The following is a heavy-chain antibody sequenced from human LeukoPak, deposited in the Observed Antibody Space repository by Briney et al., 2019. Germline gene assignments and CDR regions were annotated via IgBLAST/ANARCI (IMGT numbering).Heavy chain of an antibody. V-gene: IGHV3-7*01. Sequence: GGSLRLSCAASGFTFSSYWMSWVRQAPRKGLEWVANIKQDGSEKYYVDSVKGRFTISRDNAKNSLYLQMNSLRAEDTAVYYCARIRLGYCSSTSCYTKSYYFDYWGQGTLVTVSS. CDR3: ARIRLGYCSSTSCYTKSYYFDY. J-gene: IGHJ4*02. CDR2: IKQDGSEK. D-gene: IGHD2-2*02. CDR1: GFTFSSYW.